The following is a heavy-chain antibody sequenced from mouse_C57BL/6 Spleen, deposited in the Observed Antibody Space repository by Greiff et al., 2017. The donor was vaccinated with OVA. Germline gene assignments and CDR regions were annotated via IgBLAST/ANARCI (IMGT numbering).Heavy chain of an antibody. CDR1: GYTFTTYP. CDR2: FHPYNDDT. J-gene: IGHJ3*01. CDR3: AKRGYDKAPWFAY. V-gene: IGHV1-47*01. Sequence: VKVVESGAELVKPGASVKMSCKASGYTFTTYPIEWMKQNHGKSLEWIGNFHPYNDDTKYNEKFKGKATLTVEKSSSTVYLELSRLTSDDSAVYYCAKRGYDKAPWFAYWGQGTLVTVSA. D-gene: IGHD2-2*01.